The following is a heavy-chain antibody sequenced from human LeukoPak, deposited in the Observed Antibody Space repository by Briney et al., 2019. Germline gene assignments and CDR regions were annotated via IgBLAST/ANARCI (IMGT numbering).Heavy chain of an antibody. Sequence: SETLSLTCTVSGGSISSYYWSWIRQPAGKGLEWIGRIYTSGSTNYNPSLKGRVTMSVDTSKNQFSLKLSSVTAADTAVYYCARAEVTAGTKYFDLWGRGTLVTVSS. V-gene: IGHV4-4*07. J-gene: IGHJ2*01. CDR1: GGSISSYY. CDR3: ARAEVTAGTKYFDL. D-gene: IGHD6-19*01. CDR2: IYTSGST.